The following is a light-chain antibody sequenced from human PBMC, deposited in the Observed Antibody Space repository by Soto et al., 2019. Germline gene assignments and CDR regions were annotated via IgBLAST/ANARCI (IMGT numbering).Light chain of an antibody. CDR3: AAWDDSLSGLVV. CDR2: RNN. J-gene: IGLJ2*01. Sequence: QSVLTQPPSASGTPGQRVTISCSGSRSNIGSNYVSWYQQLPGTAPLLLIDRNNQRPSGVPDRFSGSKSGTSASLAISGLRSEDEADYYCAAWDDSLSGLVVFGGGTKLTVL. V-gene: IGLV1-47*01. CDR1: RSNIGSNY.